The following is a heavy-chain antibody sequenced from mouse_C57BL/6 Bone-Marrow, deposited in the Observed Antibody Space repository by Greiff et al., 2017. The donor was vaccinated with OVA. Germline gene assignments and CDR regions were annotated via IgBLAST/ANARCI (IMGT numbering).Heavy chain of an antibody. CDR2: IDPENGDT. D-gene: IGHD1-1*01. V-gene: IGHV14-4*01. CDR3: TSYYYGSSYVNWYCDV. J-gene: IGHJ1*03. CDR1: GFNIKDDY. Sequence: EVQRVESGAELVRPGASVKLSCTASGFNIKDDYMHWVKQRPGQGLEWIGWIDPENGDTEYASKFQGKATITADTSSNTAYLQRSSLTSEDTAVEYCTSYYYGSSYVNWYCDVGGTGTTVTVSA.